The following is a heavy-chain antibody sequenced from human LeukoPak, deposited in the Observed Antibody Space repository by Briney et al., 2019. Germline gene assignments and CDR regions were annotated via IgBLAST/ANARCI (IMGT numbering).Heavy chain of an antibody. CDR2: IYHSGST. CDR3: ARDKTYGSGGFDY. J-gene: IGHJ4*02. V-gene: IGHV4-4*02. Sequence: SGTLSLTCAVSGDSISSSNWWSWVRQPPGKGLEWIGEIYHSGSTNYNPSLKSRVTISVDKSKNQFSLKLSSVTAADTAVYYCARDKTYGSGGFDYWGQGTLVTVSS. CDR1: GDSISSSNW. D-gene: IGHD3-10*01.